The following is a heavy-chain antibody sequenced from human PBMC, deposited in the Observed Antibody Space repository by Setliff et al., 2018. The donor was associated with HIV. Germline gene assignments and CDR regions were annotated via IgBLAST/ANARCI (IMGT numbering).Heavy chain of an antibody. CDR3: ARHRDPPGTSWIYYYYYMDL. V-gene: IGHV4-38-2*01. D-gene: IGHD6-13*01. CDR1: GYSINIAYY. J-gene: IGHJ6*03. Sequence: PSETLSLTCAVSGYSINIAYYWGWIRQSPGKRLEWIGSGYRSGTTFYNPSLKSRVTISLDTSKNQFSLKVSSVTAADTAVYYCARHRDPPGTSWIYYYYYMDLWGEGTTVTVSS. CDR2: GYRSGTT.